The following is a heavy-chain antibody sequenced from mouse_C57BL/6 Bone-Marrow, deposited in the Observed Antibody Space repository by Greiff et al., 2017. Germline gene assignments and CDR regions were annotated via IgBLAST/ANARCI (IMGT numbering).Heavy chain of an antibody. Sequence: EVKLLESGGGLVQPKGSLKLSCAASGFSFNTYAMNWVRQAPGKGLEWVGRIRRKSNDYATYYADSVKDRFTIPRADSESMLYLPMNNLKTVDTATYYCVTEGIYSDVGGTGTTVTAS. J-gene: IGHJ1*03. CDR3: VTEGIYSDV. CDR2: IRRKSNDYAT. V-gene: IGHV10-1*01. CDR1: GFSFNTYA. D-gene: IGHD1-1*01.